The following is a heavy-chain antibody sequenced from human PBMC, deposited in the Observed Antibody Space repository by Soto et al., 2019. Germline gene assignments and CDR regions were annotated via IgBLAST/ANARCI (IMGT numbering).Heavy chain of an antibody. D-gene: IGHD3-22*01. Sequence: QVQLVQSGAEVKKPGSSVKVSCKASGGTFSSYAISWVRQAPGQGLEWMGGIIPIFGTANYAQKFQGRVTITADESTSTAYMEMSSLRAEDTALYYFARHDAYYYDSSGYSQFFDYWGQGTLVTVSS. CDR2: IIPIFGTA. CDR3: ARHDAYYYDSSGYSQFFDY. V-gene: IGHV1-69*01. CDR1: GGTFSSYA. J-gene: IGHJ4*02.